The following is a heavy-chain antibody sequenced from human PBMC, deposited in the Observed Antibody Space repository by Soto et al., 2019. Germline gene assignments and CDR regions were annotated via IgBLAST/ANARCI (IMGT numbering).Heavy chain of an antibody. J-gene: IGHJ5*02. CDR3: PTGLQGGVVVTPSNWFDP. CDR1: GGTFSSYA. Sequence: SVKVSCKASGGTFSSYAISWVRQAPGEGVEWMGGIIPIFGTANYAQNFHARVTITPDESTSTAYMELSSLRSEDTAVYYCPTGLQGGVVVTPSNWFDPWGQGTLVTVSS. V-gene: IGHV1-69*13. CDR2: IIPIFGTA. D-gene: IGHD2-21*02.